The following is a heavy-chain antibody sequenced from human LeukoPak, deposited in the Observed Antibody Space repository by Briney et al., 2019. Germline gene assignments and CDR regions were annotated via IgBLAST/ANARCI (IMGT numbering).Heavy chain of an antibody. D-gene: IGHD3-22*01. Sequence: GGSLRLSCAASGFTFSSYGMHWVRQAPGKGLEWVAFIRYDGSNKYYADSVKGRFTISRDNAKNSVYLQMNSLRAEDTALYYCVKAVVIDHYYLYMDVWGKGTTVTISS. J-gene: IGHJ6*03. CDR2: IRYDGSNK. CDR1: GFTFSSYG. V-gene: IGHV3-30*02. CDR3: VKAVVIDHYYLYMDV.